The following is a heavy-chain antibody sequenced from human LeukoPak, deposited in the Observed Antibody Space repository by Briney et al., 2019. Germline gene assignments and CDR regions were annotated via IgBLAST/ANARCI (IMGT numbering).Heavy chain of an antibody. CDR1: GYTFTSYG. Sequence: ASVKVSCKASGYTFTSYGISWVRQAPGQWLERMGGIIPIFGTANYAQKFQGRVTITTDESTSTAYMELSSLRSEDTAVYYCARSVGTYDSSGYAYYFDYWGQGTLVTVSS. D-gene: IGHD3-22*01. CDR3: ARSVGTYDSSGYAYYFDY. V-gene: IGHV1-69*05. CDR2: IIPIFGTA. J-gene: IGHJ4*02.